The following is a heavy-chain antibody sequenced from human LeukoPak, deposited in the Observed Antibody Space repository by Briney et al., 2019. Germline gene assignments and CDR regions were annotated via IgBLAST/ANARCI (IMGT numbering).Heavy chain of an antibody. CDR1: GGTFSSYT. CDR3: ARDGLDGYSYGSLDY. V-gene: IGHV1-69*04. CDR2: IIPILGIA. Sequence: SVKVSCKASGGTFSSYTISWVRQARGQGLEWMGRIIPILGIANYAQKFQGRVTITADKSTSTAYMELSSLRSEDTAVYYCARDGLDGYSYGSLDYWGQGTLVTVSS. D-gene: IGHD5-18*01. J-gene: IGHJ4*02.